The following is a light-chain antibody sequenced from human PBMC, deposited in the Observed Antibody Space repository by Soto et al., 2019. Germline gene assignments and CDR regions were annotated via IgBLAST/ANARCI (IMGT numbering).Light chain of an antibody. CDR1: VSDVESYDY. J-gene: IGLJ1*01. CDR2: NVN. CDR3: FSYTSSGTDG. Sequence: SVLIQPPALSGSPGRSVTISCTGTVSDVESYDYASWYQQHPGTVPKPMIYNVNTQPSGVPDRFSGSKSGNTASVTISGLQAEAGADYYCFSYTSSGTDGFGTGTKVTVL. V-gene: IGLV2-18*02.